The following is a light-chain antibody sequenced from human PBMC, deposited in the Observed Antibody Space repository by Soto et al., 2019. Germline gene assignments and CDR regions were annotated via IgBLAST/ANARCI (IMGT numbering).Light chain of an antibody. CDR1: QGISSY. CDR2: AAS. CDR3: QQYSSYSAWT. Sequence: AIRMTQSPSSLSASTGDRVTITCRASQGISSYLAWYQQKPGKAPKLLIYAASTLQSGVPPRFSGSGSGTEFTLTIRSLQPDDIATYYCQQYSSYSAWTFGEGTKVDIK. V-gene: IGKV1-8*01. J-gene: IGKJ1*01.